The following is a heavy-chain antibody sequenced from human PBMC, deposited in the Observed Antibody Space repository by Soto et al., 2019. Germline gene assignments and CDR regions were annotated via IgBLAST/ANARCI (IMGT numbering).Heavy chain of an antibody. J-gene: IGHJ4*02. V-gene: IGHV3-30*18. CDR1: GFTFSSYG. CDR2: ISYDGSNK. CDR3: AKEPVTAPDLDY. Sequence: PGGSLRLSCAASGFTFSSYGMHWVRQAPGKGLEWVAVISYDGSNKYYADSVKGRFTISRDNSKNTLYLQMNSLRAEDTAVYYCAKEPVTAPDLDYWGQGTLVTVSS. D-gene: IGHD4-4*01.